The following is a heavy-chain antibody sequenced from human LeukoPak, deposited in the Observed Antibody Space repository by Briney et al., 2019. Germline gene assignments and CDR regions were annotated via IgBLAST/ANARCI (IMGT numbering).Heavy chain of an antibody. D-gene: IGHD6-6*01. CDR1: GGSVSSGSYY. Sequence: SETLSLTCTVSGGSVSSGSYYWSWIRQPPGKGLEWIGYIYYSGSTNYNPSLKSRVTISVDTSKNQFSLKLSSVTAADTAVYYCARRSSSSGSGFDYWGQGTLVTVSS. CDR3: ARRSSSSGSGFDY. CDR2: IYYSGST. V-gene: IGHV4-61*01. J-gene: IGHJ4*02.